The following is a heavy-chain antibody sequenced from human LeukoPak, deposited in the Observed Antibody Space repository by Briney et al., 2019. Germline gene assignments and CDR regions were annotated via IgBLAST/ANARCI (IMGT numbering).Heavy chain of an antibody. V-gene: IGHV3-30*18. Sequence: GGSLRLSCAASGFTFSSYGMHWVRQAPGKGLEWVAVISYDGSNKYYADSVKGRFTISRDNSKNTLYLQMNSLRAEDTAVYYCAKDRAYCGGDCWEGYFDYWGQGTLVTVSS. D-gene: IGHD2-21*02. CDR1: GFTFSSYG. CDR3: AKDRAYCGGDCWEGYFDY. CDR2: ISYDGSNK. J-gene: IGHJ4*02.